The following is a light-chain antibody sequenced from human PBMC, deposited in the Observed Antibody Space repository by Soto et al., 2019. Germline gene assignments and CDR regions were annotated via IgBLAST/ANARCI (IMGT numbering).Light chain of an antibody. CDR3: QQYGSSPT. Sequence: EIVLTQSPGTLSLSPGERATLSCRASQSVSSSYLAWYQQKPGQAPRLLIYGASSRATGIPDRFSGSGSGTDFTLTISRLEPEDIAVYYCQQYGSSPTFGQWTKLEIK. J-gene: IGKJ2*01. CDR1: QSVSSSY. CDR2: GAS. V-gene: IGKV3-20*01.